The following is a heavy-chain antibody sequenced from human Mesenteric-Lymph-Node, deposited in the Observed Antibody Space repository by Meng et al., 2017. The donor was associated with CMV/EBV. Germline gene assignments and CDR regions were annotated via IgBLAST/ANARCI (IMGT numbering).Heavy chain of an antibody. CDR2: ISFDGTHK. D-gene: IGHD6-19*01. Sequence: GESLKISCADSGFTFSNYAMLWVRQAPGKGLEWVTIISFDGTHKYYADSVKGRFTISRDNSKNLLYLQMSSLRAEDTAVYYCWGMVYSIGGSSGWPWGQGTLVTVSS. CDR1: GFTFSNYA. J-gene: IGHJ5*02. CDR3: WGMVYSIGGSSGWP. V-gene: IGHV3-30-3*01.